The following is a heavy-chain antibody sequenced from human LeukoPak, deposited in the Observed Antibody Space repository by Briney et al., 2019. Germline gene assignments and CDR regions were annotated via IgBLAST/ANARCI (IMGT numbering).Heavy chain of an antibody. CDR2: ISYTGVIK. CDR1: GFTFSSYA. Sequence: PGGSLRLSCAASGFTFSSYAMTWVRQAPGKGLEWVSSISYTGVIKYSADSLQGRFTISRDNAKNTLYLQLDSLTAEDTALYYCAKISRETLDYYYMDVWGKGTPVTVSS. J-gene: IGHJ6*03. CDR3: AKISRETLDYYYMDV. D-gene: IGHD1-26*01. V-gene: IGHV3-23*01.